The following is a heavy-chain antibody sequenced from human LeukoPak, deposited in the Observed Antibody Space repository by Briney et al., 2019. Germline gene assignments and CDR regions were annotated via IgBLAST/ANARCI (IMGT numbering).Heavy chain of an antibody. CDR2: ISSSSSYI. CDR3: ARDRGGYDFDWLSEFDY. V-gene: IGHV3-21*01. CDR1: GFTFSSYS. Sequence: GGSLRLSCAASGFTFSSYSMNWVRQAPGKGLEWVSSISSSSSYIYYADSAKGRFTISRDNAKNSLYLQMNSLRAEDTAVYYCARDRGGYDFDWLSEFDYWGQGTLVTVSS. J-gene: IGHJ4*02. D-gene: IGHD3-9*01.